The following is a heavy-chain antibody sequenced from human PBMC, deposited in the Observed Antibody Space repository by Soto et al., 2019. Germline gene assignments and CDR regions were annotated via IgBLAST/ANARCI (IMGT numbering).Heavy chain of an antibody. Sequence: QVQLVESGGGVVQPGRSLRLSCAASGFTFSSYGMHWVRQAPGKGLEWVAVISYDGSNKYYADSVKGRFTISRDNSKNTLYLQMNSLRAEDTAVYYCAKTSPAMGPPYYYGMDVWGQGTTVTVSS. CDR3: AKTSPAMGPPYYYGMDV. J-gene: IGHJ6*02. D-gene: IGHD5-18*01. V-gene: IGHV3-30*18. CDR2: ISYDGSNK. CDR1: GFTFSSYG.